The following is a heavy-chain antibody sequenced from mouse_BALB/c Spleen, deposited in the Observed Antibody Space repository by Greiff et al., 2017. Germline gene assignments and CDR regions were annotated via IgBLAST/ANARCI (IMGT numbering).Heavy chain of an antibody. D-gene: IGHD2-14*01. CDR3: TRPGYDYAMDY. V-gene: IGHV1S81*02. J-gene: IGHJ4*01. CDR1: GYTFTSYY. CDR2: INPSNGGT. Sequence: VQLQQSGAELVKPGASVKLSCKASGYTFTSYYMYWVKQRPGQGLEWIGEINPSNGGTNFNEKFKSKATLTVDKSSSTAYMQLSSLTSEDSAVYYCTRPGYDYAMDYWGRGTSVTVSS.